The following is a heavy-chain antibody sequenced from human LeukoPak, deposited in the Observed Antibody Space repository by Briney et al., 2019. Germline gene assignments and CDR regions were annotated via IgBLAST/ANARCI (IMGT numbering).Heavy chain of an antibody. CDR2: IYSGGST. V-gene: IGHV3-53*01. CDR1: GFTVSSNY. CDR3: ARDIVNYGDYVLRMDV. D-gene: IGHD4-17*01. J-gene: IGHJ6*02. Sequence: PGGSLRLSCAASGFTVSSNYMSWVRQALGKGLEWVSVIYSGGSTYYADSVKGRFTISRDNSKNTLYLQMNSLRAEDTAVYYCARDIVNYGDYVLRMDVWGQGTTVTVSS.